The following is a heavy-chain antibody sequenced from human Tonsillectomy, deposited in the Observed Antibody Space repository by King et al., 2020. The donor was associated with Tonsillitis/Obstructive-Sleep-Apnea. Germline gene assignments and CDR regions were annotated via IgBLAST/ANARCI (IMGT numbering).Heavy chain of an antibody. CDR3: EGDVLHHGEDDSSGDYLAY. CDR2: IIPIYGIV. Sequence: QLVQSGAEVKKPGSSVRVSCKASGDIFSRYVFSWVRQAPGQGLEWMGGIIPIYGIVNYAQEFQGRVTIIADKYTSTADMELSSLRSEDTAVYYCEGDVLHHGEDDSSGDYLAYWGEGTLVTVSS. J-gene: IGHJ4*02. D-gene: IGHD3-22*01. CDR1: GDIFSRYV. V-gene: IGHV1-69*17.